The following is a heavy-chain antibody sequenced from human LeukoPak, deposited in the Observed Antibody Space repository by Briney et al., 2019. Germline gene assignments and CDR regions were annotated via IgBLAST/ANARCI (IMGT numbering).Heavy chain of an antibody. CDR1: GGSISSSNW. CDR2: IYHSGST. D-gene: IGHD6-19*01. J-gene: IGHJ4*02. CDR3: ARHNLIAVAAIDY. Sequence: SETLSLTCAVSGGSISSSNWWSWVRPPPGKGLEWIGEIYHSGSTNYNPSLKSRVTISVDKSKNQFSLKLSSVAAADTAVYYCARHNLIAVAAIDYWGQGTLVTVSS. V-gene: IGHV4-4*02.